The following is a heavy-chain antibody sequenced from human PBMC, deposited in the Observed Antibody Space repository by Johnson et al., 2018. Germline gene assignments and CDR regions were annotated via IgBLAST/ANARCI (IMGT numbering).Heavy chain of an antibody. V-gene: IGHV3-15*05. Sequence: VQLVQSGGGLVKPGGSLRLSCSAFGFSFTYRWMSWVRQAPGKGLEWIGRIKSSRAGGTTTYAAPVQGRFTISIDDSKNTVYLEMNSVRTGVAAVDYIVPFSRGAPYFCMDVWGQGTTVTVSS. CDR1: GFSFTYRW. D-gene: IGHD2-15*01. J-gene: IGHJ6*02. CDR2: IKSSRAGGTT. CDR3: VPFSRGAPYFCMDV.